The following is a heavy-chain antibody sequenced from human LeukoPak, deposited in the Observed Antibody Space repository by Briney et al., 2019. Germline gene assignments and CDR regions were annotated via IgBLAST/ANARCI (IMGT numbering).Heavy chain of an antibody. CDR1: GFTFSSYW. Sequence: GGSLRLSCAASGFTFSSYWMSWVRQAPGKGLEWVANIKQDGSEKYYVDSVKGRFTISRDNAKNSLYLQMNSLRAEDTAVYYCASDRTPYCGGDCYFDYWGQGPLVTVSS. D-gene: IGHD2-21*02. CDR2: IKQDGSEK. V-gene: IGHV3-7*01. J-gene: IGHJ4*02. CDR3: ASDRTPYCGGDCYFDY.